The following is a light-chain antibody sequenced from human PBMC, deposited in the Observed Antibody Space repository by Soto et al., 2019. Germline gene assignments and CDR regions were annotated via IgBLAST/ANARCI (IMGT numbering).Light chain of an antibody. CDR2: EVN. V-gene: IGLV2-8*01. CDR3: SSYAGINNLGV. CDR1: SSDVGGYKY. J-gene: IGLJ1*01. Sequence: QSALTQPPSASGSPGQSVTISCTGTSSDVGGYKYVSWYQQHPGKAPKLMIFEVNKRPSGVPDRFSGSKSGNTASLTVSGXXAEDXAXXXCSSYAGINNLGVFGTGTKVTVL.